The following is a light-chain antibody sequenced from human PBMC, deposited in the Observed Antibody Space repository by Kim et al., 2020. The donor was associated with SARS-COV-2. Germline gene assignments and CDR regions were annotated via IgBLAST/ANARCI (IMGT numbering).Light chain of an antibody. J-gene: IGLJ2*01. Sequence: GQCITISCTGTSSDVGGYNYVSWYQQHPGKAPKLMIYDVSNRPSGVSNRFSGSKSGNTASLTISGLQAEDEADYYCSSYTSSSTVVFGGGTQLTVL. CDR3: SSYTSSSTVV. CDR1: SSDVGGYNY. CDR2: DVS. V-gene: IGLV2-14*03.